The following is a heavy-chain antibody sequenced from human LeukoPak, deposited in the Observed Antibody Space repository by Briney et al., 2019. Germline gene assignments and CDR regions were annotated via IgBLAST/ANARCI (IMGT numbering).Heavy chain of an antibody. V-gene: IGHV3-43*01. D-gene: IGHD6-13*01. CDR2: ISWDGGST. J-gene: IGHJ3*02. CDR1: GFTFDDYT. CDR3: ANGGDSSSYDAFDI. Sequence: GGSLRLSCAASGFTFDDYTMHWVRQAPGKGLEWVSLISWDGGSTYYAGSVKGRFTISRDNSKNSLYLQMNSLRTEDTALYYCANGGDSSSYDAFDIWGQGTMVTVSS.